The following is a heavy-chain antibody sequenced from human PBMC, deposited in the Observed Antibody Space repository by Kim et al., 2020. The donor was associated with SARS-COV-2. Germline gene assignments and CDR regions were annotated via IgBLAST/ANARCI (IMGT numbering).Heavy chain of an antibody. D-gene: IGHD6-19*01. V-gene: IGHV4-34*01. J-gene: IGHJ5*02. CDR3: ARGSPPYSSGWYNWFDP. Sequence: LKSRVTISVDTSKNQFSLKLSSVTAADTAVYYCARGSPPYSSGWYNWFDPWGQGTLVTVSS.